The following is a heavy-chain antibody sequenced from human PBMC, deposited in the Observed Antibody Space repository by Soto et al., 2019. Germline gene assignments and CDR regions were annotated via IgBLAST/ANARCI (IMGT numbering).Heavy chain of an antibody. J-gene: IGHJ4*02. CDR2: ISYDGSNK. CDR3: AREFSSMTTVETGTAIFDY. V-gene: IGHV3-30-3*01. D-gene: IGHD4-4*01. Sequence: GGSLRLSCAASGFTFSRYAMHWVRQAPGKGLEWVAVISYDGSNKYYADSVKGRFTISRDNSKNTLYLQMNSLRAEGTAVYYCAREFSSMTTVETGTAIFDYRGQGTLVTVSS. CDR1: GFTFSRYA.